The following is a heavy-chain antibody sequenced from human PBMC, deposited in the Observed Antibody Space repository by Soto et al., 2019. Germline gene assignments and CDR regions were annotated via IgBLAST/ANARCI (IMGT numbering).Heavy chain of an antibody. J-gene: IGHJ4*02. CDR1: GFTFVSHG. CDR3: AKEISVLVPAFDC. CDR2: ISYDGKNK. V-gene: IGHV3-30*18. Sequence: PGGSLRLSCAASGFTFVSHGMHWVRQAPGKGLEWVAVISYDGKNKYYADSVKGRFTISRDNSKNTLYLQMNSLRVEDTAVYYCAKEISVLVPAFDCWGQGALVTVSS. D-gene: IGHD2-2*01.